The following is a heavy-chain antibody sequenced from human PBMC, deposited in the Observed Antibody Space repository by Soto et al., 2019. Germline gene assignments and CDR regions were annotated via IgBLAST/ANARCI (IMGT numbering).Heavy chain of an antibody. CDR2: INPNSGGT. Sequence: ASVKVSCKASGYTFTGYYMHWVRQAPGQGLEWMGWINPNSGGTNYAQKFQGRVTMTRDTSISTAYMELSRLGSDDTAVYYCARGWGSSSSDYYYYGMDVWGQGTTVPASS. CDR3: ARGWGSSSSDYYYYGMDV. CDR1: GYTFTGYY. D-gene: IGHD6-6*01. V-gene: IGHV1-2*02. J-gene: IGHJ6*02.